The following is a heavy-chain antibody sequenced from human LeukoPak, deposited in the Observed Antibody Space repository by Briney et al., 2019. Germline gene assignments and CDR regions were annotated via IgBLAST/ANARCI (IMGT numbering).Heavy chain of an antibody. Sequence: GGSLRLSCAASGFTFSSYAMSWVRQAPGKGLKWVSTVSDSGGTTYYADSVKGRFTISRDNSKNTLYLQMNSLRGEDTAVYYCAKLTRGYCSSTACPNWFDPWGQGTLVTVSS. V-gene: IGHV3-23*01. CDR3: AKLTRGYCSSTACPNWFDP. D-gene: IGHD2-2*01. J-gene: IGHJ5*02. CDR1: GFTFSSYA. CDR2: VSDSGGTT.